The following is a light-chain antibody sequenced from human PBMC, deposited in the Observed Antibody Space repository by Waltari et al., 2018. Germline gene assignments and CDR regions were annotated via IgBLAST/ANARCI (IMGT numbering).Light chain of an antibody. CDR3: TSYTSRKTRV. V-gene: IGLV2-14*01. CDR2: DVS. J-gene: IGLJ3*02. Sequence: QSALTQPASVSGSPGQSITISCTGSSSDVGGYHYVSWDQQHPGKAPKLMIYDVSNRPAGVSNRFSGSKSGNMASLTISGLQAEDEADYYCTSYTSRKTRVFGGGTKVTVL. CDR1: SSDVGGYHY.